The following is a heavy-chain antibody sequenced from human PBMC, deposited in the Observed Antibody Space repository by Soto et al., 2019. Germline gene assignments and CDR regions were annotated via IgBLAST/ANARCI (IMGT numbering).Heavy chain of an antibody. Sequence: GGSLRLSCAASGFTFSSYAMSWVRQAPGKGLEWVANIREDGSGTYYVDSVKGRFTISRDNAKNSLYLEMNSLRVEDTAVYYCARVTDSVSRHDALDIWGQGTMVTVSS. J-gene: IGHJ3*02. CDR1: GFTFSSYA. V-gene: IGHV3-7*04. CDR3: ARVTDSVSRHDALDI. D-gene: IGHD1-26*01. CDR2: IREDGSGT.